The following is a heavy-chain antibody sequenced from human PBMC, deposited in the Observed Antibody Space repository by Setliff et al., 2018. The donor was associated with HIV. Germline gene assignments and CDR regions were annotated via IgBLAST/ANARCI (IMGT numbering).Heavy chain of an antibody. CDR2: MSYSGST. CDR1: GGSISSSSYY. Sequence: PSETLSLTCTVSGGSISSSSYYWGWIRQPPGKGLEWIGSMSYSGSTYYNPSLKSRVTISVDTSKKQFSLKLSSVTAADTAVYYCARLNLEQWVQRIDSWGQGTLVTVSS. V-gene: IGHV4-39*01. CDR3: ARLNLEQWVQRIDS. J-gene: IGHJ5*01. D-gene: IGHD6-19*01.